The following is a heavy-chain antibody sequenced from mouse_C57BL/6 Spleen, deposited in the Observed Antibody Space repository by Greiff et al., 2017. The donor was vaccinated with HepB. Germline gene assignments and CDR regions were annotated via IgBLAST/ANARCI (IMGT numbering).Heavy chain of an antibody. D-gene: IGHD1-1*01. CDR2: IHPNSGST. Sequence: VQLQQSGAELVKPGASVKLSCKASGYTFTSYWMHWVKQRPGQGLEWIGMIHPNSGSTNYNEKFKSKATLTVDNSSSTAYMQLSSLTSEDSAVYYCARGGTTVVDWYFDVWGTGTTVTVSS. V-gene: IGHV1-64*01. CDR1: GYTFTSYW. CDR3: ARGGTTVVDWYFDV. J-gene: IGHJ1*03.